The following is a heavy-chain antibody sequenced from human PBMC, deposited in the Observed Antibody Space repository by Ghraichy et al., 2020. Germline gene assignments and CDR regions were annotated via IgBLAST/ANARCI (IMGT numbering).Heavy chain of an antibody. CDR2: ISGSGGST. Sequence: GGSLRLSCAASGFTFSSYAMSWVRQAPGKGLEWVSAISGSGGSTYYADSVKGRFTISRDNSKNTLYLQMNSLRAEDTAVYYCAKDPAGGNSVSFHYGMDVWGQGTTVTVSS. D-gene: IGHD4-23*01. J-gene: IGHJ6*02. CDR3: AKDPAGGNSVSFHYGMDV. V-gene: IGHV3-23*01. CDR1: GFTFSSYA.